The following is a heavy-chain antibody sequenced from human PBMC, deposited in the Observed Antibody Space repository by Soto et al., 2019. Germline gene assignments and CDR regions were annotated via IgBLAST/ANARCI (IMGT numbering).Heavy chain of an antibody. D-gene: IGHD1-26*01. V-gene: IGHV4-59*01. Sequence: PSETLSLTXTVSGGSISSYYWSWIRQPPGKGLEWIGYIYYSGSTNYNPSLKSRVTISVDTSKNQFSLKLSSVTAADTAVYYCARDPTGELPPYYYGMDVWGQGTTVTVSS. CDR1: GGSISSYY. CDR3: ARDPTGELPPYYYGMDV. CDR2: IYYSGST. J-gene: IGHJ6*02.